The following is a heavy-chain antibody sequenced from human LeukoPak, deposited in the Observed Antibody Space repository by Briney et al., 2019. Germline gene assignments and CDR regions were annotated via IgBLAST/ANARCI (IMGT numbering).Heavy chain of an antibody. V-gene: IGHV1-46*01. CDR1: GYTFTSYY. D-gene: IGHD3-22*01. J-gene: IGHJ4*02. CDR3: ARDREGYDSSQSYFDY. CDR2: INPSGGST. Sequence: ASVKVSCKASGYTFTSYYMHWVRQAPGQGLEWMGIINPSGGSTNYAQKFQGRVTITADESTSTAYMELSSLRSEDTAVYYCARDREGYDSSQSYFDYWGQGTLVTVSS.